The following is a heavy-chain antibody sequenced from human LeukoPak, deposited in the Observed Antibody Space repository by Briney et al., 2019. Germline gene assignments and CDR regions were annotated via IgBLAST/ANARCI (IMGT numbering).Heavy chain of an antibody. V-gene: IGHV3-7*01. J-gene: IGHJ3*02. Sequence: GGSLRLSCAAPGFTFSSYAMSWVRKAPGKGLEWVANIGEDGSEKYYVDSVKGRFTISRDNAKNTLYLQMNSLRAEDTAVYYCARESLWGSGGAFDIWGQGTMVTVSS. CDR1: GFTFSSYA. CDR2: IGEDGSEK. D-gene: IGHD7-27*01. CDR3: ARESLWGSGGAFDI.